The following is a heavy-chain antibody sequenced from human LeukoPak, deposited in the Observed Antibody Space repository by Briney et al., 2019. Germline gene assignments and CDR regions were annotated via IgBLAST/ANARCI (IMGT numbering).Heavy chain of an antibody. CDR1: GGSFSGYY. V-gene: IGHV4-34*01. J-gene: IGHJ4*02. Sequence: PSETLSLTCAVYGGSFSGYYWSWIRQPPGKGLEWIGEINHSGSTNYNPSLKGRVTISVDTSRNQFSLKLSSVTAADTAVYYCARESRDFWTFRTVDWGQGTLVTVSS. CDR2: INHSGST. CDR3: ARESRDFWTFRTVD. D-gene: IGHD3/OR15-3a*01.